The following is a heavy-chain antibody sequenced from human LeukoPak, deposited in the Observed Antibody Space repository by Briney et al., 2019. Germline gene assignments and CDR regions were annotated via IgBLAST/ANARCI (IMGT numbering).Heavy chain of an antibody. CDR2: IKQDGSEK. CDR3: ARVGVDYGVRLGRVGY. V-gene: IGHV3-7*01. D-gene: IGHD4-17*01. J-gene: IGHJ4*02. CDR1: GFTFSSYW. Sequence: GGSLRLSRAASGFTFSSYWMNWVRQAPGKGLEWVANIKQDGSEKYYVDFVKGRFTISRDNAKNSLYLQMNSLRAEDTAVYYCARVGVDYGVRLGRVGYWGQGTLVTVSS.